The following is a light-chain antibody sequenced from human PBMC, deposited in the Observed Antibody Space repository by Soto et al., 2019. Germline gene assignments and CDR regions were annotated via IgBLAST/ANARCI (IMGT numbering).Light chain of an antibody. CDR1: SGDVGGYNY. J-gene: IGLJ1*01. CDR3: SSYTSSNTLYV. V-gene: IGLV2-14*01. Sequence: QSALTQPASVSGSPGQSITISCTGTSGDVGGYNYVSWYQQHPGKAPKLMIYDVNNRPSGVSDRFSGSKSGNTASLTISGLQAEDEADYFCSSYTSSNTLYVLGAGTKVTVL. CDR2: DVN.